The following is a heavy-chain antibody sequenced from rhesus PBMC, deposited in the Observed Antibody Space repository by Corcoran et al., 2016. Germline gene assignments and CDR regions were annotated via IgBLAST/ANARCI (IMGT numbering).Heavy chain of an antibody. D-gene: IGHD1-1-1*01. Sequence: EVQLVQSGAEGKKPGASVKLPCKASGETFTDYCLPQLRPATGKGREGRGRVDTEDGEEDSSQNFQDGVTIPADTSTDTAYMGLSSLGSGDTAMYYCATGGRYNRFDVWGPGVLVTVSS. CDR1: GETFTDYC. CDR3: ATGGRYNRFDV. J-gene: IGHJ5-1*01. V-gene: IGHV1-111*02. CDR2: VDTEDGE.